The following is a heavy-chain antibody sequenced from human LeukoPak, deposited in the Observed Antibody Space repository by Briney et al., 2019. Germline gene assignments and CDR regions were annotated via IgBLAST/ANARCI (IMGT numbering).Heavy chain of an antibody. J-gene: IGHJ6*03. Sequence: SETLSLTCTVSGYSISSGYYWGWIRQPPGKGLEWIGSIYHSGSTYYNPSLKSRVTISVDTSKNQFSLKLSSVTAADTAVYYCARALNYYDSSGYYYGPGVYYYYMDVWGKGTTVTVSS. CDR1: GYSISSGYY. V-gene: IGHV4-38-2*02. CDR2: IYHSGST. CDR3: ARALNYYDSSGYYYGPGVYYYYMDV. D-gene: IGHD3-22*01.